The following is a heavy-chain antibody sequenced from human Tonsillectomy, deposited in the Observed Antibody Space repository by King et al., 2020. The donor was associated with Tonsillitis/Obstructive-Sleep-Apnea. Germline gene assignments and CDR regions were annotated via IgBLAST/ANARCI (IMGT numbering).Heavy chain of an antibody. CDR3: AKEDDSSGWNYFDS. V-gene: IGHV3-30*18. CDR2: LSYYVSNK. Sequence: HVQLVEAGGGVVQPGRSLRLSCAASGFTFGSYGMHWVRQAPGKGLVWLAVLSYYVSNKFYSDSVNGRFTISRDNSKNTLYLQMNTLRAEDTAVYYCAKEDDSSGWNYFDSWGQGTQVTVSS. J-gene: IGHJ4*02. D-gene: IGHD6-19*01. CDR1: GFTFGSYG.